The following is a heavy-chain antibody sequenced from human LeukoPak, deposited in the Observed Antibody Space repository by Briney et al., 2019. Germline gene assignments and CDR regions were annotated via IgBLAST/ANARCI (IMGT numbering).Heavy chain of an antibody. Sequence: KPSETLSLTCTVSGGSISSSSYYWSWIRQPPGKGLEWIGEINHSGSTKYNPSLKSRVNISVDTSKNQFSLKLSSVTAADTAVYYCARDSSGWYREAFDIWGQGTMVTVSS. CDR1: GGSISSSSYY. CDR3: ARDSSGWYREAFDI. D-gene: IGHD6-19*01. V-gene: IGHV4-39*07. J-gene: IGHJ3*02. CDR2: INHSGST.